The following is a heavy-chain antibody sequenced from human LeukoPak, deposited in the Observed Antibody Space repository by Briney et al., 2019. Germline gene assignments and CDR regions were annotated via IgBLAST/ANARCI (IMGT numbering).Heavy chain of an antibody. D-gene: IGHD3-3*01. CDR3: ARGGDSKSTIFGVALRRRTNWFDP. J-gene: IGHJ5*02. CDR1: GYTFTSYD. CDR2: MNPNSGNT. Sequence: GASVKVSCKASGYTFTSYDINLVRQASGQGLEWMGWMNPNSGNTGYAQKFQGRVTITRNTSISTAYMELSSLRSEDTAVYYCARGGDSKSTIFGVALRRRTNWFDPWGQGTMVTVSS. V-gene: IGHV1-8*03.